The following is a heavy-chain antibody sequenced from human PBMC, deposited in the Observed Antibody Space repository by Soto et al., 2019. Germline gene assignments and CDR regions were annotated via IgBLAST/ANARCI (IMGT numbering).Heavy chain of an antibody. V-gene: IGHV4-59*06. D-gene: IGHD5-12*01. Sequence: SETLSLTCTVSGGSINNYYWSWIRQPPGKGLEWIGYIYYSGSTYYNPSLKSRVTISVDTSKNQFSLKLSSVTAADTAVYYCARGRGIVATINRSLLFDYWGQGTLVTVSS. CDR3: ARGRGIVATINRSLLFDY. CDR1: GGSINNYY. J-gene: IGHJ4*02. CDR2: IYYSGST.